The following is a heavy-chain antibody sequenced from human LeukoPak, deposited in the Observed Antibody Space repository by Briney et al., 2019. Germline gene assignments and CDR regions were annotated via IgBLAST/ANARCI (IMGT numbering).Heavy chain of an antibody. Sequence: KNGESLKISCKGSGYSFATYWIGWVRQMPGKGLEWMGIINPGDSDTTYSPSFQGQVTISADKSISTAYLQWSSLKASDTAMYYCARRIAAAGRVDYWGQGTLVTVSS. J-gene: IGHJ4*02. V-gene: IGHV5-51*01. CDR2: INPGDSDT. CDR1: GYSFATYW. CDR3: ARRIAAAGRVDY. D-gene: IGHD6-13*01.